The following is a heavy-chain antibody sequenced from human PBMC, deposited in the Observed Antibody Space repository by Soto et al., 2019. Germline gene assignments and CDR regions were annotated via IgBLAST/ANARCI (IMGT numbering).Heavy chain of an antibody. D-gene: IGHD2-8*01. CDR2: ISGYNGDT. J-gene: IGHJ6*02. Sequence: ASVKVSCKASGYTFNNYGITWVRQAPGQGLEWMGWISGYNGDTNYAQKFQGRVSMTIDTSTTTAYMELRSLTSDDTAVYYCAKNGQPPYYYYGLDVWGQGTKVTVSS. CDR3: AKNGQPPYYYYGLDV. CDR1: GYTFNNYG. V-gene: IGHV1-18*01.